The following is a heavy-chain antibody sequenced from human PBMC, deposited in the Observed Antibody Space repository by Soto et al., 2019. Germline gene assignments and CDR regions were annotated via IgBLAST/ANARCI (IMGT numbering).Heavy chain of an antibody. J-gene: IGHJ6*02. V-gene: IGHV5-51*01. CDR3: ARLAGDCSGGRCHTNYYYYGMDV. CDR2: IYPGDSDT. D-gene: IGHD2-15*01. CDR1: GYSFTSYW. Sequence: SLKISCKGSGYSFTSYWIGWVRQMPGKGLEWMGIIYPGDSDTRYSPSFQGQVTISADKSISTAYLQWSSLKASDTAMYYCARLAGDCSGGRCHTNYYYYGMDVWGQGTTVTVSS.